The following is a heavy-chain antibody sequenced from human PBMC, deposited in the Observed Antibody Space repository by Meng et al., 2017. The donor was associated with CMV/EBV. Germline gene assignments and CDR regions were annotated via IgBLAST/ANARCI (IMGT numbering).Heavy chain of an antibody. V-gene: IGHV1-2*02. CDR1: GYTFTGYY. CDR3: AREYIVVVPAATYNLFDS. CDR2: INPNSGGT. J-gene: IGHJ5*01. Sequence: ASVKVSCKASGYTFTGYYMHWVRQAPGQGLEWMGLINPNSGGTNYAQKFQGRVTMTRDTSISTAYMELISLRSDDTAVYYCAREYIVVVPAATYNLFDSWGQGTLVTVSS. D-gene: IGHD2-2*01.